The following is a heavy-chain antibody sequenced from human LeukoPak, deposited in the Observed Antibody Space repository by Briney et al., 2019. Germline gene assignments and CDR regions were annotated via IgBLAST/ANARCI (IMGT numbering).Heavy chain of an antibody. CDR1: SGSISSGGYS. CDR2: IYHSGST. CDR3: ARSRIPDPAFDY. D-gene: IGHD2-15*01. Sequence: SQTLSLTCAVSSGSISSGGYSWSWIRQPPGKGLEWIGYIYHSGSTYYNPSLKSRVTISVDRSKNQFSLKLSSVTAADTAVYYCARSRIPDPAFDYWGQGTLVTVSS. J-gene: IGHJ4*02. V-gene: IGHV4-30-2*01.